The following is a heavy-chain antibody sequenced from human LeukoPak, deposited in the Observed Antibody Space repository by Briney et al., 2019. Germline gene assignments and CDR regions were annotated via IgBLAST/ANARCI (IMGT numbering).Heavy chain of an antibody. CDR3: ARFIAAASFSVYYGMDV. CDR1: GYTFTSYG. D-gene: IGHD6-13*01. V-gene: IGHV1-18*01. CDR2: ISAYNGNT. Sequence: ASVKVSCKASGYTFTSYGISWVRQAPGLGLEWMGWISAYNGNTNYAQKLQGRVTMTTDTSTSTAYMELRSLRSDDAAVYYCARFIAAASFSVYYGMDVWGQGTTVTVSS. J-gene: IGHJ6*02.